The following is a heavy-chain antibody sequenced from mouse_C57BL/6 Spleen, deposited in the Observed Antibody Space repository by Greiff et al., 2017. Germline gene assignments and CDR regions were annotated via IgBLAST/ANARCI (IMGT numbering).Heavy chain of an antibody. D-gene: IGHD2-4*01. CDR2: INYDGSST. Sequence: EVKVVESEGGLVQPGSSMKLSCTASGFTFSDYYMAWVRQVPEKGLEWVANINYDGSSTYYLDSLKSRFIISRDNAKNILYLQMSSLKSEDTATYYCARIYYDYDGAMDYWGQGTSVTVSS. J-gene: IGHJ4*01. CDR3: ARIYYDYDGAMDY. V-gene: IGHV5-16*01. CDR1: GFTFSDYY.